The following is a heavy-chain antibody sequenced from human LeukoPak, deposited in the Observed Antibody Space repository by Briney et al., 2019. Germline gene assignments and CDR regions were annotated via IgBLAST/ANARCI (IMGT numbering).Heavy chain of an antibody. CDR3: ARDGVVRPPDCSSTSCPYNYYYYGMDV. CDR2: IIPILGIA. V-gene: IGHV1-69*02. J-gene: IGHJ6*02. D-gene: IGHD2-2*01. Sequence: AASVKVSCKASGGTSSSYIISWVRQAPGQGLEWMGRIIPILGIANYAQKFQGRVTITADKSTSTAYMELSSLRSEDTAVYYCARDGVVRPPDCSSTSCPYNYYYYGMDVWGQGTTVTVSS. CDR1: GGTSSSYI.